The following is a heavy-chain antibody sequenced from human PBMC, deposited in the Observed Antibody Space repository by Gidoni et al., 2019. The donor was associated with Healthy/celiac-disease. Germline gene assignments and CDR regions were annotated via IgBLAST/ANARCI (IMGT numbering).Heavy chain of an antibody. J-gene: IGHJ6*03. CDR1: GFTFSSYS. CDR2: ISSSSSYI. V-gene: IGHV3-21*01. CDR3: ARDEVYDFWSGQDYYYYYMDV. Sequence: MELSCAASGFTFSSYSMNWVRQAPGKGLEWVSSISSSSSYIYYADSVKGRFTISRDNAKNSLYLQMNSLRAEDTAVYYCARDEVYDFWSGQDYYYYYMDVWGKGTTVTVSS. D-gene: IGHD3-3*01.